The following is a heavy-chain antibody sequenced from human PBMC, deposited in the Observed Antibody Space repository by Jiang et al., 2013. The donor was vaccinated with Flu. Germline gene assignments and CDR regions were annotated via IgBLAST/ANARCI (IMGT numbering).Heavy chain of an antibody. J-gene: IGHJ4*02. D-gene: IGHD1-14*01. Sequence: VQLLESGGGLVQPGGPSRLSCAASGFTFSDYAMSWVRQAPGKGLMWVSGISGGGGTTYYADSVRGRFTISRDNSKNTLYLQMSSLRAEDTAIYYCAKEAKDRSDHYYFDSWGQGALVTRLL. V-gene: IGHV3-23*01. CDR3: AKEAKDRSDHYYFDS. CDR1: GFTFSDYA. CDR2: ISGGGGTT.